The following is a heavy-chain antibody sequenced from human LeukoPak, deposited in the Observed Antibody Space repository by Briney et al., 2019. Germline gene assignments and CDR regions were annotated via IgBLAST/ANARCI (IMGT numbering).Heavy chain of an antibody. V-gene: IGHV1-18*01. CDR1: GYTFTTYG. D-gene: IGHD3-10*01. Sequence: ASVKVSCKASGYTFTTYGISWVRQAPGQGLEWMGWISAYDGITNYAQQLQGRVTLTIDTSTSTAYMELRSLRSDDTAIYCCARDQGSGSYYPRFDYWGQGTLVTVSS. J-gene: IGHJ4*02. CDR2: ISAYDGIT. CDR3: ARDQGSGSYYPRFDY.